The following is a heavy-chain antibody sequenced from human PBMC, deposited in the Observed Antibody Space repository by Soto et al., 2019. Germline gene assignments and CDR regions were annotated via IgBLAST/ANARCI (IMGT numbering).Heavy chain of an antibody. Sequence: PGGSLRLSCAASGFTFSSYAMSWVRQAPGKGLEWVSAISGSGGSTYYADSVKGRFTISRDNSKNTLYLQMNSLRAEDTAVYYCASYTGVVVVINLLDYWGEGTLATVSS. CDR2: ISGSGGST. D-gene: IGHD3-22*01. CDR1: GFTFSSYA. CDR3: ASYTGVVVVINLLDY. J-gene: IGHJ4*02. V-gene: IGHV3-23*01.